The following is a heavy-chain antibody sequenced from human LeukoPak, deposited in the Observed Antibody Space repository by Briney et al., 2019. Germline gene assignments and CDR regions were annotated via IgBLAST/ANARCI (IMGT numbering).Heavy chain of an antibody. V-gene: IGHV1-69*01. CDR3: ARDLYCSGGSCYVW. CDR2: IIPIFGTA. Sequence: SVKVSCKASGGTFSSYAISWVRQAPGQGLEWMGGIIPIFGTANCAQKFQGRVTITADESTSTAYMELSSLRSEDTAVYYCARDLYCSGGSCYVWWGQGTLVTVSS. CDR1: GGTFSSYA. D-gene: IGHD2-15*01. J-gene: IGHJ4*02.